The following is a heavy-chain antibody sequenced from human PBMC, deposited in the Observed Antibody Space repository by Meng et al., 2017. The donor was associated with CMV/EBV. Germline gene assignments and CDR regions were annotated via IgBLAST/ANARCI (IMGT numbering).Heavy chain of an antibody. CDR1: GGTFSSYA. V-gene: IGHV1-69*05. D-gene: IGHD5-24*01. CDR2: IIPIFGTA. J-gene: IGHJ6*02. Sequence: SVKVSCKASGGTFSSYAISWVRQAPGQGLEWMGGIIPIFGTANYAQKFQGRVTITTDESTSTAYMELSSLRSEDTAVYYCAREMATRGGNYYYGMDVWGQGTTVTVSS. CDR3: AREMATRGGNYYYGMDV.